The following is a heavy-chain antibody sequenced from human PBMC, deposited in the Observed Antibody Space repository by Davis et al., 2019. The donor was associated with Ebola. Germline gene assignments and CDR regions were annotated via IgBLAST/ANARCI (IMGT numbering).Heavy chain of an antibody. CDR2: IYTSGST. J-gene: IGHJ3*02. CDR3: ARDSTTSIADYDFWSGYPIFEIDAFDI. Sequence: PSETLSLTCTVAGGSISSYYWSWIRQPAGKGLEWIGRIYTSGSTNYNPSLKSRVTMSVDTSKNQFSLKLSSVTAADTAVYYCARDSTTSIADYDFWSGYPIFEIDAFDIWGQGTMVTVSS. CDR1: GGSISSYY. D-gene: IGHD3-3*01. V-gene: IGHV4-4*07.